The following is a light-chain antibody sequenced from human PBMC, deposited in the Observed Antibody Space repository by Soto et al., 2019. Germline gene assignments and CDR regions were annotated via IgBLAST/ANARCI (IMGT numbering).Light chain of an antibody. CDR2: GAS. CDR3: HQYSNWPPVP. CDR1: QSVSTK. Sequence: ETVMTQSPATLSVSPGERATLSCRASQSVSTKVAWYQQKPGQAPSLLIYGASTRATGIPARVSGSGSGTEFTLNTRSLQSADFAGYYCHQYSNWPPVPLDGGTKVDIK. V-gene: IGKV3-15*01. J-gene: IGKJ4*01.